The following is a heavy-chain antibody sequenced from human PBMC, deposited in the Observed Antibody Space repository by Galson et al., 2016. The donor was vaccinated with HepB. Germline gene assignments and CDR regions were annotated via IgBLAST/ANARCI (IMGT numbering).Heavy chain of an antibody. CDR2: IYPNTGAT. Sequence: SVKVSCKASGYPFLGYYVHWVRQAPGQGLELMGWIYPNTGATKSAQKFQGFVTMTRDSSISTVYMELNRLQSHDTAVYYCARGFHPTGFDGGLIDYWGQGTLVTVSS. D-gene: IGHD5-12*01. CDR3: ARGFHPTGFDGGLIDY. J-gene: IGHJ4*02. V-gene: IGHV1-2*04. CDR1: GYPFLGYY.